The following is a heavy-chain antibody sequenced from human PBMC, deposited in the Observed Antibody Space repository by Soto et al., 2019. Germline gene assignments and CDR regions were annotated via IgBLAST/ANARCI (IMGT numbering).Heavy chain of an antibody. Sequence: SETLSLTCSVFGDSISRHYWSWIRQPAVNGLEYIGRIYNSGLINYNPSLESRVSMSVDPSKNQISLKLTSATAADTAIYYCARGPFCGEECYFAYWGQGTLVTVSS. J-gene: IGHJ4*02. CDR3: ARGPFCGEECYFAY. CDR2: IYNSGLI. V-gene: IGHV4-4*07. CDR1: GDSISRHY. D-gene: IGHD2-21*01.